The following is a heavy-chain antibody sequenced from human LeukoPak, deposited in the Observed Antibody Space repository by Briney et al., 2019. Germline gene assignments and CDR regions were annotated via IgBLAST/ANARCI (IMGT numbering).Heavy chain of an antibody. V-gene: IGHV1-69*05. J-gene: IGHJ1*01. Sequence: ASVKVPCKASGGTFSSYAISWVRQAPGQGLEWMGGIIPIFGTANYAQKFQGRVTITTDESTSTAYMELSSLRSEDTAVYYCARGRDSGSYYAEYFQHWGQGTLVTVSS. D-gene: IGHD1-26*01. CDR3: ARGRDSGSYYAEYFQH. CDR2: IIPIFGTA. CDR1: GGTFSSYA.